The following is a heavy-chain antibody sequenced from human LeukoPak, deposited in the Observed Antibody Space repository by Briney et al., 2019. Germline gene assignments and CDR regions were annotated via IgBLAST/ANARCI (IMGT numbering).Heavy chain of an antibody. D-gene: IGHD2-2*01. J-gene: IGHJ4*02. CDR3: AIRYCSSTSCYLDY. CDR2: INTNTGNP. V-gene: IGHV7-4-1*02. Sequence: ASVKVSCKASGGTFSSYAISWVRQAPGQGLEWMGWINTNTGNPTYAQGFTGRFVFSLDTSVSTAYLQISSLKAEDTAVYYCAIRYCSSTSCYLDYWGQGTLVTVSS. CDR1: GGTFSSYA.